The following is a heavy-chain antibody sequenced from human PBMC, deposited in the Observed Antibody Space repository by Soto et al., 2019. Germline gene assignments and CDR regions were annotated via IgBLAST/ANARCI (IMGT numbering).Heavy chain of an antibody. CDR2: INKDGGRT. D-gene: IGHD1-1*01. V-gene: IGHV3-23*01. CDR1: GFTFGSYF. CDR3: AKDLHWYGMDV. Sequence: EVPLLESGGGLVQPGESLRLSCAASGFTFGSYFMNWVRQAPGKGPEWVSDINKDGGRTHYADSVRGRFTISRDNSRNTLYLQMNRLRAEDTAIYYCAKDLHWYGMDVWGQGTTVTVSS. J-gene: IGHJ6*02.